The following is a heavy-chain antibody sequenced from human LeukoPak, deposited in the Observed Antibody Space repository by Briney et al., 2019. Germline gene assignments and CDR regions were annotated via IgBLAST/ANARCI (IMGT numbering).Heavy chain of an antibody. D-gene: IGHD5-12*01. Sequence: SETLSLTCTVSGGSISSGGYYWSWIRQHPGKGLEWIGYIYYSGRTYYNPSLKSRVTISVDTSKNQFSLKLSSVTAADTAVYYCARVSGWVGYHLWVYYYYGMDVWGQGTTVTVSS. CDR1: GGSISSGGYY. CDR2: IYYSGRT. V-gene: IGHV4-31*03. CDR3: ARVSGWVGYHLWVYYYYGMDV. J-gene: IGHJ6*02.